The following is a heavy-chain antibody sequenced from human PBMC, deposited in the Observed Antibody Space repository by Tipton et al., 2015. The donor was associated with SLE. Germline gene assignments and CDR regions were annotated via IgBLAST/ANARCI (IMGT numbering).Heavy chain of an antibody. D-gene: IGHD6-6*01. Sequence: TLSLTCTVSGGSISSSSYYWGWIRQPPGKGLEWIGSIYYSGSTYYNPSLKSRVTIPVDTSKNQFSLKLSSVTAADTAVYYCARIAAREGYYYYYMDVWGKGTTVTVSS. V-gene: IGHV4-39*01. CDR1: GGSISSSSYY. J-gene: IGHJ6*03. CDR2: IYYSGST. CDR3: ARIAAREGYYYYYMDV.